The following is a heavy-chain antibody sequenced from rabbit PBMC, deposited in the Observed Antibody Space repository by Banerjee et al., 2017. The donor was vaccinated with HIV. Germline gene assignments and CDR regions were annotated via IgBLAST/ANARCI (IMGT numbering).Heavy chain of an antibody. Sequence: QEQLVESGGGLVQPEGSLTLTCTASGFSFSSSYYMCWVRQAPGKGLEWIACIYAGSSGSTYYASWAKGRFTISKTSSTTVTLQMTSLTAADTATYFCARDPYTAYSGYGPMWGQGTLVTVS. V-gene: IGHV1S45*01. CDR1: GFSFSSSYY. CDR2: IYAGSSGST. D-gene: IGHD7-1*01. J-gene: IGHJ3*01. CDR3: ARDPYTAYSGYGPM.